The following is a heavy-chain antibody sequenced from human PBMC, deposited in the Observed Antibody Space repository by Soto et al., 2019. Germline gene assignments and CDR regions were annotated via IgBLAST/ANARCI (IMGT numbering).Heavy chain of an antibody. CDR2: ISAYNGNT. CDR1: GYTFTSYG. Sequence: GASVEVSCQASGYTFTSYGIRWLRQAPGQGLEWMGWISAYNGNTNYAQKLQGRVTMTTDTSTSTAYMELRSLRSDDTAVYYCARAEYCSSTSCYMVDYWGQGNLVTCAS. J-gene: IGHJ4*02. D-gene: IGHD2-2*02. V-gene: IGHV1-18*04. CDR3: ARAEYCSSTSCYMVDY.